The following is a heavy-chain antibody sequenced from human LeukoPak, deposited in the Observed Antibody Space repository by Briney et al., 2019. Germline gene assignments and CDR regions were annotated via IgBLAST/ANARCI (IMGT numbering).Heavy chain of an antibody. CDR1: GFTFSSYW. CDR3: AREYYDILTGYPSSFDY. CDR2: IKQDGSER. Sequence: GGSLRLSCAASGFTFSSYWMSWVRQAPGKGLEWVANIKQDGSERYYVDSVKGRFTISRDNAKNSLYLRMNSLRAEDTAVYYCAREYYDILTGYPSSFDYWGQGTLVTVSS. J-gene: IGHJ4*02. V-gene: IGHV3-7*03. D-gene: IGHD3-9*01.